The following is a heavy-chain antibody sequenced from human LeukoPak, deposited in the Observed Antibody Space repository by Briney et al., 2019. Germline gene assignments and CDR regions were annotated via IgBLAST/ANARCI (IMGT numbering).Heavy chain of an antibody. V-gene: IGHV4-30-4*01. J-gene: IGHJ5*01. D-gene: IGHD2-21*02. CDR2: MYYSGST. CDR3: ARATDAIFDWFDS. Sequence: PSQTLSLTCTVSGGSVSGGNYFWTWIRQPPGKGLEWIGYMYYSGSTYYNPSLKSRVIISVDPSKNQFTLKLTSVSAADTAMYYRARATDAIFDWFDSWGQGTLVTVSS. CDR1: GGSVSGGNYF.